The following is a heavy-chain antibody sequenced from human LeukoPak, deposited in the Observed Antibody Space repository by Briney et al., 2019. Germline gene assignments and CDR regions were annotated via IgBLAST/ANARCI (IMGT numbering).Heavy chain of an antibody. D-gene: IGHD2-15*01. CDR1: GGSIGTYY. V-gene: IGHV4-59*08. Sequence: SETLSLTCSVSGGSIGTYYWSWIRQPPGKGLEYLGYTYHTGTTSYNPSLKSRVTISVDTSKNQFSLRLSSVTAADTALYYCARSPGLGYSGGSCHFDYWGQGILVTVSS. CDR2: TYHTGTT. J-gene: IGHJ4*02. CDR3: ARSPGLGYSGGSCHFDY.